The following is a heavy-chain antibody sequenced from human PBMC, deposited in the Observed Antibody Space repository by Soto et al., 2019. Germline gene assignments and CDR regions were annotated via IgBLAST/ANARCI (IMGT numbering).Heavy chain of an antibody. CDR1: GFTFSTYV. D-gene: IGHD2-8*01. J-gene: IGHJ4*02. Sequence: QVQLVESGGGVVQPGRSLRLSCAASGFTFSTYVMHWVRHAPCMGLEWVALIWYDGSDKYYADSVKGRFTISRDNSNSTLYLYMNSLRAEDTAVYYCARIPWPGYCTNGVCYLRDYWGQGTLVTVSS. CDR3: ARIPWPGYCTNGVCYLRDY. CDR2: IWYDGSDK. V-gene: IGHV3-33*01.